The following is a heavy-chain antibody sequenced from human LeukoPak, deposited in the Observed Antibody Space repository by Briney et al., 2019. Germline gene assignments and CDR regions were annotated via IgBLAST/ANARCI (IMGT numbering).Heavy chain of an antibody. J-gene: IGHJ4*02. Sequence: GGSLRLSCAASGFTFSSYSMNWVRQAPGKGLEWVSSISSSSSCIYYADSVKGRFTISRDNAKNSLYLQMNSLRAEDTAVYYCASGANSYGWMALDYWGQGTLVTVSS. V-gene: IGHV3-21*01. CDR1: GFTFSSYS. D-gene: IGHD5-18*01. CDR2: ISSSSSCI. CDR3: ASGANSYGWMALDY.